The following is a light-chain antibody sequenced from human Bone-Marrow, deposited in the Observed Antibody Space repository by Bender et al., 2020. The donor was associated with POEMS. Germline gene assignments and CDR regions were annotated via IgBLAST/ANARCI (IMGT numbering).Light chain of an antibody. CDR1: SSNIGDNY. J-gene: IGLJ2*01. V-gene: IGLV1-47*01. CDR2: RND. Sequence: QSVLSQPPSASGTPGQTVTISCSGSSSNIGDNYVYWYQHLPGTAPQLLIYRNDQRPSGVPDRFSASKSGTSASLAISGLRSEDEADYYCSSYEGSNNLIFGGGTKLTVL. CDR3: SSYEGSNNLI.